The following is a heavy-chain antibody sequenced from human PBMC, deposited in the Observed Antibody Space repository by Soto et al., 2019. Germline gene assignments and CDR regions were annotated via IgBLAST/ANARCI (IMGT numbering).Heavy chain of an antibody. V-gene: IGHV3-7*01. CDR1: GFTFSSYW. D-gene: IGHD3-16*02. CDR3: ARDHDDYIWGSYRYNGAFDI. CDR2: IKQDGSEK. Sequence: GGSLRLSCAASGFTFSSYWMSWVRQAPGKGLEWVANIKQDGSEKYYVDSVKGRFTISRDNAKNSLYLQMNSLRAEDTAVYYCARDHDDYIWGSYRYNGAFDIWGQGTMVTVSS. J-gene: IGHJ3*02.